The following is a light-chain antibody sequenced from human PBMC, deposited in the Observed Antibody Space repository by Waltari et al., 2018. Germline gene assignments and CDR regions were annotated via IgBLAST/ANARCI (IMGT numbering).Light chain of an antibody. V-gene: IGKV1-12*01. CDR3: QQGSSFPPT. CDR2: GAF. CDR1: QDISNW. J-gene: IGKJ1*01. Sequence: DIQMTQSPSSVSASVGDRVTITCRASQDISNWLAWYQQKPGKGPNLLIFGAFTLQGGVPSRFSGNGSGTDFTLTISGLQPEDSATYFCQQGSSFPPTFGQGTKVEIK.